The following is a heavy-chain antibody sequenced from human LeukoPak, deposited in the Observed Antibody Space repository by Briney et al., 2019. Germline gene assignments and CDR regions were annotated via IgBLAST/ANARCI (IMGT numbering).Heavy chain of an antibody. CDR2: MNPNSGNT. J-gene: IGHJ4*02. Sequence: ASVKVSCKASGYTFNGYDLNWVRQATGQGLEWMGWMNPNSGNTGYAQKFQGRVTMTRDTSINTAYMELSSLTSEDTAVYYCSRHWDLDERRLSGAYHFDYFDYWGQGALVTVSS. CDR3: SRHWDLDERRLSGAYHFDYFDY. V-gene: IGHV1-8*01. CDR1: GYTFNGYD. D-gene: IGHD3-3*01.